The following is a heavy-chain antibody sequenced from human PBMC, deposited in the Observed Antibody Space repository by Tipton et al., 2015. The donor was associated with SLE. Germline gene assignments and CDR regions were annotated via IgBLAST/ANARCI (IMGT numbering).Heavy chain of an antibody. D-gene: IGHD6-13*01. CDR1: RFTFDTYA. CDR2: ISYHGLVD. Sequence: SLRLSCAASRFTFDTYAIHWVRQPPGKGLEWVAVISYHGLVDYYADSVKGRFTISRDNSKNTVSLQMNSLRVEDSAVYYCARGGSSSWWYYMDVWGRGTTVTVSS. J-gene: IGHJ6*03. V-gene: IGHV3-30*04. CDR3: ARGGSSSWWYYMDV.